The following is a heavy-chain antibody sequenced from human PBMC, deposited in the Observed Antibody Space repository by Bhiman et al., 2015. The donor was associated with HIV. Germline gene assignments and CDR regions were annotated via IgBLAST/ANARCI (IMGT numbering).Heavy chain of an antibody. CDR2: ISSSSSTI. CDR1: GFTFSSYS. V-gene: IGHV3-48*01. CDR3: ASGSGSVNFDY. D-gene: IGHD3-10*01. J-gene: IGHJ4*02. Sequence: SGFTFSSYSMNWVRQAPGKGLEWVSYISSSSSTIYYADSVKGRFTISRDNAKNSLYLQMNGLRAEDTAVYYCASGSGSVNFDYWGQGTLVTVSS.